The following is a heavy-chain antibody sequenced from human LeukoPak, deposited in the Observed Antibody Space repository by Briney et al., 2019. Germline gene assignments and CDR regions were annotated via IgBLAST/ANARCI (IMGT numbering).Heavy chain of an antibody. Sequence: GGSLRLSCAASGFTFSTYAMSWVRQAPGKGLEWVSSIIDSGGSTFYPDSVKGRFTISGDNSKNTLYLQMNSLRAEDTAVYYCAKRGGYWFEYWGQGTLVTVSS. V-gene: IGHV3-23*01. CDR1: GFTFSTYA. J-gene: IGHJ4*02. CDR3: AKRGGYWFEY. CDR2: IIDSGGST. D-gene: IGHD3-10*01.